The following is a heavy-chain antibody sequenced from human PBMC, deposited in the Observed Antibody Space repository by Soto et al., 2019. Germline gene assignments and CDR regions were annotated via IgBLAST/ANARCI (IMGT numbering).Heavy chain of an antibody. CDR2: INPNSGGT. V-gene: IGHV1-2*04. D-gene: IGHD6-13*01. CDR1: GYTFTGYY. J-gene: IGHJ3*02. Sequence: ASVKVSCKASGYTFTGYYMHWVRQAPGQGLEWMGWINPNSGGTNYAQKFQGWVTMTRDTSISTAYMELSRLRSDDTAVYYCARANYGSSSSPGAFDIWGQGTMLTVS. CDR3: ARANYGSSSSPGAFDI.